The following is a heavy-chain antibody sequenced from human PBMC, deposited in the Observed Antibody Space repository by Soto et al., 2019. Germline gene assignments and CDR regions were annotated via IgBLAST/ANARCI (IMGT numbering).Heavy chain of an antibody. Sequence: QVQLVESGGGVVQPGRSLRLSCAASGFSFSTTGMHWVRQAPGTGLEWVAMISHDGGAVHFADSVKGRFTISRDDSTNTPYLQMNSLRPEDTGVYYCAKDLYSSDWFNFFDSWGQGSLVTVSS. CDR1: GFSFSTTG. CDR3: AKDLYSSDWFNFFDS. J-gene: IGHJ5*01. V-gene: IGHV3-30*18. CDR2: ISHDGGAV. D-gene: IGHD6-19*01.